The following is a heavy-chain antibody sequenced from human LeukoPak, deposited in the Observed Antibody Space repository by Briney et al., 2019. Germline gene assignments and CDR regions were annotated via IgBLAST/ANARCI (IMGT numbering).Heavy chain of an antibody. CDR3: ARSGRYCSSTSCYPYRYYYYYGMDV. D-gene: IGHD2-2*01. CDR2: INPNSGGT. Sequence: ASVKVSCKASGYTFTGYYMHWVRQAPGQGLEWMGWINPNSGGTKYAQKFQGRVTMTRDTSISTAYMELSGLRSDDTAVYYCARSGRYCSSTSCYPYRYYYYYGMDVWGQGTTVTVSS. V-gene: IGHV1-2*02. CDR1: GYTFTGYY. J-gene: IGHJ6*02.